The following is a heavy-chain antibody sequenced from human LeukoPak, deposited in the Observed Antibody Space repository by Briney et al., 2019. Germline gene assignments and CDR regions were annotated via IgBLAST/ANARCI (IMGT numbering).Heavy chain of an antibody. D-gene: IGHD6-19*01. CDR1: GYTFTDYN. CDR2: INPNSGGT. CDR3: ARDAIAVAGLGGY. J-gene: IGHJ4*02. Sequence: ASVKVSCKTSGYTFTDYNMHWVRQAPGQGLEWMGWINPNSGGTNYVQKFQDRVTMTMDTSISTAYMELSSLRFDDTAVYYCARDAIAVAGLGGYWGQGTLVTVSS. V-gene: IGHV1-2*02.